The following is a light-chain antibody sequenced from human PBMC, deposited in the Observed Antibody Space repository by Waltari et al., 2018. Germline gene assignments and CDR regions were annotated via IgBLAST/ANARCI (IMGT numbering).Light chain of an antibody. CDR3: VQGTHWPYA. Sequence: DVVLTQSPLSLSVTLGQPASISCRPSQSLLHSDGNTYLNWFQHMPGQSPRRLIYKVSHRESGVPDRFSGSGSGTDFTLEISRVEAEDLGVFYCVQGTHWPYALGQGTKLEIK. CDR2: KVS. CDR1: QSLLHSDGNTY. V-gene: IGKV2-30*02. J-gene: IGKJ2*01.